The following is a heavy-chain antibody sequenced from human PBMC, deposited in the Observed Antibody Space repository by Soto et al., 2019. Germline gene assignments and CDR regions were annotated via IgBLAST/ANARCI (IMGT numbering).Heavy chain of an antibody. Sequence: ASVKVSCKASGYTFTSYGISWVRQAPGQGLEWVSWISAYNGDTNYAQKVQGRVTMTTDTSTSTAFMELRSLRFDDTAVYYCVRDPDGHIDFDYWGQGTLVTVSS. J-gene: IGHJ4*02. CDR3: VRDPDGHIDFDY. V-gene: IGHV1-18*01. CDR1: GYTFTSYG. CDR2: ISAYNGDT.